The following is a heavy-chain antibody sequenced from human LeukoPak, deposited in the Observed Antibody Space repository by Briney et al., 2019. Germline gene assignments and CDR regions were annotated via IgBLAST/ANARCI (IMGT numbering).Heavy chain of an antibody. Sequence: ASVKVSCKASGFTFTSSAMQRVRQARGQRLEWIGWIVVGSGNTNYAQKFQERVTITRDMSTSTAYMELSSLRSEDTAVYYCAARRGIAVNWFDPWGQGTLVTVSS. CDR2: IVVGSGNT. D-gene: IGHD6-19*01. J-gene: IGHJ5*02. V-gene: IGHV1-58*02. CDR1: GFTFTSSA. CDR3: AARRGIAVNWFDP.